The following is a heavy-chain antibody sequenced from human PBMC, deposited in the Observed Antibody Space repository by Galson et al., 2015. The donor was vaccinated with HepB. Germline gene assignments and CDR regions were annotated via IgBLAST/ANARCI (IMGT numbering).Heavy chain of an antibody. Sequence: SVKVSCKASGYTFTNYGISWVRQAPGQGLEWMGWISVYNGNTNYVQKFKGRVTMTTDTSTSTAYMELRSLRSDDTAVYYCAGDRVYGDYDVYWYFDLWGRGTLVTVSS. CDR2: ISVYNGNT. V-gene: IGHV1-18*01. CDR1: GYTFTNYG. J-gene: IGHJ2*01. CDR3: AGDRVYGDYDVYWYFDL. D-gene: IGHD4-17*01.